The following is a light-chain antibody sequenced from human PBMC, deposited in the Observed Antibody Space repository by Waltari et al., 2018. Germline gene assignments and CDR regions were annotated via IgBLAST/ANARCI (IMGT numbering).Light chain of an antibody. Sequence: QSVLTQPPSVSGTPGQRVTISCSGSSSNIGSNTVNWYQQLPGTAPKLLIYSNIPRPSGVPYRISCSRSGTSASLAVSGLQSEDEADYYCAVWDGSLNAYVFGAGTKVTVL. CDR3: AVWDGSLNAYV. J-gene: IGLJ1*01. CDR1: SSNIGSNT. CDR2: SNI. V-gene: IGLV1-44*01.